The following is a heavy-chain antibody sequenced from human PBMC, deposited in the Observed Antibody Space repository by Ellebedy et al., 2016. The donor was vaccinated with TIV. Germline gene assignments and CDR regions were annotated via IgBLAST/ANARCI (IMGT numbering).Heavy chain of an antibody. D-gene: IGHD2-21*02. V-gene: IGHV4-39*01. CDR2: VYYSGSP. Sequence: MPLETLSLTCSVSGGSVSSTRYYWAWIRQPPGKGLEYIGSVYYSGSPYYNPSFKSRVTLSADTSKNQFSLNLRTVTAADTAVYYCARTDPWQPIDDWGQGILVSVSS. CDR3: ARTDPWQPIDD. CDR1: GGSVSSTRYY. J-gene: IGHJ4*02.